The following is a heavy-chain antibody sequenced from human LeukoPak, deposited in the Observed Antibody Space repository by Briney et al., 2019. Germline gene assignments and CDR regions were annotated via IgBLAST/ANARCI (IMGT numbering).Heavy chain of an antibody. J-gene: IGHJ3*02. CDR2: ISYDGSNK. D-gene: IGHD3-10*01. CDR1: GFTFSSYG. V-gene: IGHV3-30*18. CDR3: AKDGYGSGSYQLDHAFDI. Sequence: GGSLRLSCAASGFTFSSYGMHWVRQAPGKGLEWVAVISYDGSNKYYADSVKGRFTISRDNSKNTLYLQMNSLRAEDTAVYYCAKDGYGSGSYQLDHAFDIWGQGTMVTVSS.